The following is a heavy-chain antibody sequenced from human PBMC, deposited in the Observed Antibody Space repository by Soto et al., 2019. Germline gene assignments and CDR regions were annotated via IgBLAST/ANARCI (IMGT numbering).Heavy chain of an antibody. CDR1: GFTFSSYA. D-gene: IGHD2-15*01. CDR2: ISGSGGST. J-gene: IGHJ4*02. Sequence: PGGSLRLSCAASGFTFSSYAMSWVRQAPGKGLEWVSAISGSGGSTYYADSVKGRFTISRDNSKNTLYLQMNSLRAEDTAVYYCAKDLRSRRTYCSGGSCYEHGWGQGTLVTVSS. V-gene: IGHV3-23*01. CDR3: AKDLRSRRTYCSGGSCYEHG.